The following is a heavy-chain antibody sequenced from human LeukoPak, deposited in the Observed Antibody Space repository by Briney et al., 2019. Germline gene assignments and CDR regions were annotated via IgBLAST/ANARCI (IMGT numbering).Heavy chain of an antibody. V-gene: IGHV4-39*02. J-gene: IGHJ4*02. CDR3: ARTIVVVVAATIDY. CDR1: GGSISSSGYY. CDR2: ISYGGST. D-gene: IGHD2-15*01. Sequence: SETLSLTCTVSGGSISSSGYYWGWSRQPPGKGLEWIGTISYGGSTYYSPSLKSRVTISVDTSKNHFSLKLSSVTAADTAVYYCARTIVVVVAATIDYWGQGTLVTVSS.